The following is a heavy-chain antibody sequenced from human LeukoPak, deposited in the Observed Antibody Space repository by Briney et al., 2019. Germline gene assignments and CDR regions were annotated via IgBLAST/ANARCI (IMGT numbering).Heavy chain of an antibody. Sequence: GGSLRLSCAASAFTFSSYEMNWVRQAPGKGLEWVSYISSSGNTIYYADSVKGRFTISRDNAKNSLYLQMNSLRAEDTAVYYCARGGAGYYYYYYMDVWGKGTTVTVSS. CDR3: ARGGAGYYYYYYMDV. CDR1: AFTFSSYE. J-gene: IGHJ6*03. CDR2: ISSSGNTI. D-gene: IGHD1-26*01. V-gene: IGHV3-48*03.